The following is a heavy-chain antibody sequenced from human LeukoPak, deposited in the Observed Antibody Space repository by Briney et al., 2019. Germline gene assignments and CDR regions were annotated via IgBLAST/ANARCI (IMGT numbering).Heavy chain of an antibody. D-gene: IGHD5/OR15-5a*01. CDR2: IYSGGST. Sequence: GGSLRLSCAASGFTVSSNYMSWVRQAPGKGLEWVSVIYSGGSTYYADSVKGRFTISRDNSKNTLYLQMNSLRAEDTAVYYCAKDSRLSSPDYWGQGTLVTVSS. CDR3: AKDSRLSSPDY. J-gene: IGHJ4*02. V-gene: IGHV3-66*01. CDR1: GFTVSSNY.